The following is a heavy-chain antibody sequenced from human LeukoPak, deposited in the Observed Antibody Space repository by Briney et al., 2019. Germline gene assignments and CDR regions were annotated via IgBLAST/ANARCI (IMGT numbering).Heavy chain of an antibody. V-gene: IGHV3-23*01. D-gene: IGHD3-10*01. J-gene: IGHJ4*02. CDR1: GFDFSNSP. CDR3: AKTVRGDLAYYFDY. CDR2: IRHSIDT. Sequence: GGSLRLSCVASGFDFSNSPMSWVRQAPGKGLEWVSGIRHSIDTYYADSVKGRFTVSRDNSKNTVSLQINSLRSEDTAIYYCAKTVRGDLAYYFDYWGQGILVIVSS.